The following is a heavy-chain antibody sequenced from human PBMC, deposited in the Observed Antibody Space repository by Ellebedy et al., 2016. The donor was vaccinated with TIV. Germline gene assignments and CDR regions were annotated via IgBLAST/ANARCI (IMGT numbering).Heavy chain of an antibody. J-gene: IGHJ6*03. D-gene: IGHD3-16*01. CDR2: ISQSGTT. CDR1: GDSISSGTYS. CDR3: AREGGYYYMDV. Sequence: SETLSLXCAVSGDSISSGTYSWSWIRQPPGKGLEWIGYISQSGTTNSNPSLKSRVTILIDRSRNQFSLKLTSVTAADTAVYYCAREGGYYYMDVWGKGTTVIVSS. V-gene: IGHV4-30-2*01.